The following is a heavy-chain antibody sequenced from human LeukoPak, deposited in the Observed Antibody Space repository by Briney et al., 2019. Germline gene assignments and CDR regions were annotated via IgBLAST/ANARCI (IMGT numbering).Heavy chain of an antibody. CDR3: AKGRHYYGSGSYY. D-gene: IGHD3-10*01. CDR1: GFTFSSYG. Sequence: GGSLRLSCAASGFTFSSYGMHWVRQAPGKGLEWVAVISYDGSNKYYADSVKGRFTISRDNSKNTLYLQMNSLRAEDTAVYYCAKGRHYYGSGSYYRGQGTLVTVSP. J-gene: IGHJ4*02. V-gene: IGHV3-30*18. CDR2: ISYDGSNK.